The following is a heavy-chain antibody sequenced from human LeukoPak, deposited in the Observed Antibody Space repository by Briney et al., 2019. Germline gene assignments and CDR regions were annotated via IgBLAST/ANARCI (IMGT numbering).Heavy chain of an antibody. Sequence: PGGSLPLSCPASGFTFSTYAMHWVRQAPGKGLEFVSAISSNGGSTFYADSVKGRFTISRDNSKDTLYLQMSSLRAEDTAVYYCVKSAYSGSYFSLDYWGQGTLVTVPS. V-gene: IGHV3-64D*09. D-gene: IGHD1-26*01. CDR3: VKSAYSGSYFSLDY. CDR2: ISSNGGST. J-gene: IGHJ4*02. CDR1: GFTFSTYA.